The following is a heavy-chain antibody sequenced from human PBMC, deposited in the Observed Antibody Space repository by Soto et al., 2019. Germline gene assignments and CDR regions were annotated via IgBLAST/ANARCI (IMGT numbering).Heavy chain of an antibody. D-gene: IGHD3-16*01. CDR1: GFSLNTRDVG. J-gene: IGHJ4*02. CDR3: AHCRGGVASF. CDR2: VYWDDDK. Sequence: QITLNESGPALVKPTQTLTLTCTFSGFSLNTRDVGVGWIRQPPGKALEWLGVVYWDDDKTYSPSLKSRLTITKDTPKNQVVLRMTKMDRVDTATYYCAHCRGGVASFWGQGTLVTVSS. V-gene: IGHV2-5*02.